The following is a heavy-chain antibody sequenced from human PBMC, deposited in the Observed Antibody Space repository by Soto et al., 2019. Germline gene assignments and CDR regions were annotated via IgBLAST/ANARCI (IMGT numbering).Heavy chain of an antibody. CDR1: GGSIASDYHY. CDR2: IYDSGSI. D-gene: IGHD1-26*01. CDR3: ARSWENWFDP. V-gene: IGHV4-31*03. J-gene: IGHJ5*02. Sequence: QVQLQESGPGLVKPSQTLSLTCTVSGGSIASDYHYWSWIRQQPGKGLEWIGYIYDSGSIYYNPSLKSRLTISIDKSNNQFALNLSSVTAADTAVYYCARSWENWFDPWGQGTLVTVSS.